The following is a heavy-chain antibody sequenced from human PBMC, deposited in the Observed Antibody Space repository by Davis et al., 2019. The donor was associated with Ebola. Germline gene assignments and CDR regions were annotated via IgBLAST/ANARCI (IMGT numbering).Heavy chain of an antibody. J-gene: IGHJ6*02. Sequence: GSLRLSCAVYGGSFSGYYWSWIRQPPGKGLEWIGEINHSGSTNYNPSLKSRVTISVDTSKNQFSLKLSSVTAADTAVYYCARGGIYIGYCSSTSCRPSYGMDVWGQGTTVTVSS. CDR3: ARGGIYIGYCSSTSCRPSYGMDV. D-gene: IGHD2-2*01. V-gene: IGHV4-34*01. CDR1: GGSFSGYY. CDR2: INHSGST.